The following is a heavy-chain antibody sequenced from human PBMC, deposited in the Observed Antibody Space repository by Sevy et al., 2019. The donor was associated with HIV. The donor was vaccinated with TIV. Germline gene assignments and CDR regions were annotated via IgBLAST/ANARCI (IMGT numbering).Heavy chain of an antibody. V-gene: IGHV3-23*01. CDR1: GFTFSNYA. CDR2: ISGSDHRT. J-gene: IGHJ4*02. CDR3: VKEVSEYSYSDY. Sequence: GGSLRLSCAASGFTFSNYAMSWVRQTPGKGLEWVSAISGSDHRTYYTDSVKGWFTISRSNYQNMLFLQMHSLRAEDTAVYYCVKEVSEYSYSDYWGQGTLVTVSS. D-gene: IGHD5-18*01.